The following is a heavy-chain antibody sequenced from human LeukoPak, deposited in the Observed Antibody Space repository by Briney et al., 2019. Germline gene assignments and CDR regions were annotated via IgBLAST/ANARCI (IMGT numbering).Heavy chain of an antibody. J-gene: IGHJ6*03. CDR1: GGSISSYY. D-gene: IGHD4-11*01. V-gene: IGHV4-59*08. CDR3: ARGGPVQYPKNMDV. CDR2: IYYSGST. Sequence: SETLSLTCTVSGGSISSYYWSWIRQPPGKGLEWIGYIYYSGSTNYNPSLKSRVTISVDTSKNQFSLKLSSVTAADTAVYYCARGGPVQYPKNMDVWGKGATVTVSS.